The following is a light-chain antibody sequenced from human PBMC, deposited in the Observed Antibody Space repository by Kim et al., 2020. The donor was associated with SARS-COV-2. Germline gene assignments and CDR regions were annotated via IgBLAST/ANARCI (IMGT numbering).Light chain of an antibody. CDR1: SSDVGGYNY. CDR3: CSYAGSNIL. CDR2: EVT. J-gene: IGLJ1*01. Sequence: PGKSVTISCTGTSSDVGGYNYVSWYQQHPGKAPKLMIYEVTKRPSGIPDRFSGSRSDNTASLTVSGLQAEDEADYYCCSYAGSNILFGTGTKVTVL. V-gene: IGLV2-8*01.